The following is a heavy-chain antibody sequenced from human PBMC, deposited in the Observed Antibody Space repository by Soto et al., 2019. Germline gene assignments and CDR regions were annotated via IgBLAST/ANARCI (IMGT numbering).Heavy chain of an antibody. CDR3: ARRLTYGDPIECYWYFVL. Sequence: QLQLQESGPGLVKPSETLSLTCTVSGGSISSSSYYWGWIRQPPGKGLEWIGSIYYSGSTYYNPPLKSRVTISVDTSKNQFSLKLSSVTAADTAVYYCARRLTYGDPIECYWYFVLWGRGTLVTVSS. CDR2: IYYSGST. D-gene: IGHD4-17*01. V-gene: IGHV4-39*01. J-gene: IGHJ2*01. CDR1: GGSISSSSYY.